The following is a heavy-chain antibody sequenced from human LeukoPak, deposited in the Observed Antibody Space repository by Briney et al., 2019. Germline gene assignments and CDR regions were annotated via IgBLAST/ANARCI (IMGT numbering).Heavy chain of an antibody. CDR1: GYTFTGYY. CDR3: ARDRYDFWSGYYLRRLIPVGHDLYYYYYMDV. D-gene: IGHD3-3*01. J-gene: IGHJ6*03. V-gene: IGHV1-2*02. Sequence: GASVKVSCKASGYTFTGYYMHWVRQAPGQGLEWMGWINPNSGGTNYAQKFQGRVTMTRDTSISTAYMELSRLRSDDTAVYYCARDRYDFWSGYYLRRLIPVGHDLYYYYYMDVWGKGTTVTVSS. CDR2: INPNSGGT.